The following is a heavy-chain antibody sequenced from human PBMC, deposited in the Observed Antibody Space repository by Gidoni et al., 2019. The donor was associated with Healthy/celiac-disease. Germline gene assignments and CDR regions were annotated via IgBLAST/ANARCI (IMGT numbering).Heavy chain of an antibody. CDR2: IYYSGST. CDR1: GGSISRGGYY. CDR3: ARDPHFKYDSSLNDAFDI. D-gene: IGHD3-22*01. Sequence: QVQLQESGPGLVKPSQTLSLTCTVSGGSISRGGYYWSWIRQHPGKGLEWIGYIYYSGSTYYNPSLKSRVTISVDTSKNQFSLKLSSVTAADTAVYYCARDPHFKYDSSLNDAFDIWGQGTMVTVSS. J-gene: IGHJ3*02. V-gene: IGHV4-31*03.